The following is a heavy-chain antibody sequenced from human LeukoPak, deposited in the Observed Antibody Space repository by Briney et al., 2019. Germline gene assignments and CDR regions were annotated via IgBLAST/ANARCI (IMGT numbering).Heavy chain of an antibody. V-gene: IGHV1-69*13. CDR3: ARDLGYYYDSSGYYFTGWFDP. CDR1: GGTFSSYA. D-gene: IGHD3-22*01. CDR2: IIPIFGTA. J-gene: IGHJ5*02. Sequence: GASVKVSCKASGGTFSSYAISWVRQAPGQGLEWMGGIIPIFGTANYAQKFQGRVTITADESTSTAYMELSSLRSEDTAVYYCARDLGYYYDSSGYYFTGWFDPWGQGTLVTVSS.